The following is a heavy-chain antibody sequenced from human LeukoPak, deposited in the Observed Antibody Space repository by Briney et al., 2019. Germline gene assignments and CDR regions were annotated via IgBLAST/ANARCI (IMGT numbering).Heavy chain of an antibody. CDR1: GYTFTGYY. V-gene: IGHV1-2*06. J-gene: IGHJ5*02. CDR3: ARGSPYDSMGWFDP. CDR2: INPNSGGT. D-gene: IGHD3-10*01. Sequence: ASVKVSCKASGYTFTGYYMHWVRQAPGQGLEWMGRINPNSGGTNYAQKFQGRVTMTRDTSISTAYMELSRLRSEDTAVYYCARGSPYDSMGWFDPWGQGTLVTVSS.